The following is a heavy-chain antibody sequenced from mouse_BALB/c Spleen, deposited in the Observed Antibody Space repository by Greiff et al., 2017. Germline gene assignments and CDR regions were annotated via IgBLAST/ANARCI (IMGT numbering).Heavy chain of an antibody. J-gene: IGHJ2*01. CDR1: GFSLTSYG. Sequence: VMLVESGPGLVQPSQSLSITCTVSGFSLTSYGVHWVRQSPGKGLEWLGVIWSGGSTDYNAAFISRLSISKDNSKSQVFFKMNSLQANDTAIYYCARHNYYGSSLDYWGQGTTLTVSS. CDR3: ARHNYYGSSLDY. V-gene: IGHV2-2*02. D-gene: IGHD1-1*01. CDR2: IWSGGST.